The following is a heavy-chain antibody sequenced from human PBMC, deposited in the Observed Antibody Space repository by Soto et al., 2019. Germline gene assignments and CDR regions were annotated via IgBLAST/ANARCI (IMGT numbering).Heavy chain of an antibody. Sequence: HPGGSLRLSCAASGFTFSSYWMSWVRQAPGKGLEWVANIKQDGSEKYYVDSVKGRFTISRDNAKNSLYLQMNSLRAEDTAVYYCARVSRTYYDFWSGYSTSYYYYGMDVWGQGTTVTVS. CDR2: IKQDGSEK. J-gene: IGHJ6*02. CDR1: GFTFSSYW. V-gene: IGHV3-7*01. CDR3: ARVSRTYYDFWSGYSTSYYYYGMDV. D-gene: IGHD3-3*01.